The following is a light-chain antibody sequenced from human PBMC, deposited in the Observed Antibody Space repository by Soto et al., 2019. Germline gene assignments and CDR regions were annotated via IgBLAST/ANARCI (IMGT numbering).Light chain of an antibody. J-gene: IGKJ1*01. V-gene: IGKV3D-15*01. CDR1: QSVSSN. CDR3: QQYNNWPCT. CDR2: GAS. Sequence: EFVLTQSPATLSLSPGERATLSCRASQSVSSNLAWYQQKPGQAPRLLISGASTRATGIPARFSGSGSGTDFTLTISSLQSEDFAVYYCQQYNNWPCTFGQGTKVDIK.